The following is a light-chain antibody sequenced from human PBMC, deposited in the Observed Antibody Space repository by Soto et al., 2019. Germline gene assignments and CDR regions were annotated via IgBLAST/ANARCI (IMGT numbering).Light chain of an antibody. J-gene: IGKJ5*01. V-gene: IGKV1-9*01. CDR1: QGIITL. CDR2: ESS. CDR3: QHFKSFPIT. Sequence: DIQMTESPSSLSSSVGYIFTITCRASQGIITLLAWYQQKPGKAPKVLIYESSLLQSGVPSRFSGSGSGTDFTLTISSLQPEDFATYYCQHFKSFPITFGQGTRLEIK.